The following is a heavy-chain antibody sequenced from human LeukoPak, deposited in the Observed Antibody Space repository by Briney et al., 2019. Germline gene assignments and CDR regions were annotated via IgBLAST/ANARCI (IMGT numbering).Heavy chain of an antibody. CDR2: MNQDGREK. Sequence: PGGSLRLSCAASGFTFSSYWMSWVRQAPGKGLEWVANMNQDGREKNYVDSVKGRFTISRDNAKNSLYLQMNCLRVEDTAVYYCARNAFEIWGQGTMVTVSS. CDR1: GFTFSSYW. CDR3: ARNAFEI. J-gene: IGHJ3*02. V-gene: IGHV3-7*01.